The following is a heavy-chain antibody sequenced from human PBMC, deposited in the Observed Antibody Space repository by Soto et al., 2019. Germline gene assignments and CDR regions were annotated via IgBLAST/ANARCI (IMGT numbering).Heavy chain of an antibody. J-gene: IGHJ4*02. Sequence: GGSLRLSCAASGFTFSSYAMSWVRQAPGKGLEWVSAISGSGGSTYYADSVKGRFTISRDNSKNTLYLQMNSLRAEDTAVYYCAKRKDSSGWYKNFDYWGQGTLVTVSS. CDR2: ISGSGGST. V-gene: IGHV3-23*01. D-gene: IGHD6-19*01. CDR3: AKRKDSSGWYKNFDY. CDR1: GFTFSSYA.